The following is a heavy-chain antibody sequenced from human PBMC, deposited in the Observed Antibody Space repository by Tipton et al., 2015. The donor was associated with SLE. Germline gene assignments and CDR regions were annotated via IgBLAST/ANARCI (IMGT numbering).Heavy chain of an antibody. D-gene: IGHD4-11*01. CDR3: AKDVRRNSNYPGDFDY. CDR2: ISGSGGST. Sequence: GSLRLSCAASGFTFSSYAMSWVRQAPGKGLEWVSAISGSGGSTYYADSVKGRFTISRDNSKNTLYLQMNSLRAEDTAVYYCAKDVRRNSNYPGDFDYWGQGTLVTVSS. CDR1: GFTFSSYA. V-gene: IGHV3-23*01. J-gene: IGHJ4*02.